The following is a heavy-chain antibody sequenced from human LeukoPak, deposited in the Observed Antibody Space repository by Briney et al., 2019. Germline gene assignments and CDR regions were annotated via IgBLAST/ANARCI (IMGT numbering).Heavy chain of an antibody. CDR2: IWDDGSEK. Sequence: GGSLRLSCAASGFTFSSYGMHWVRQAPGKGLVWVAVIWDDGSEKYYADSVKGRFSISRDNSENTLSLQVNSLRAEDTAVYYCARDGNFGYDAFDIWGQGTMVTVSS. CDR1: GFTFSSYG. CDR3: ARDGNFGYDAFDI. J-gene: IGHJ3*02. V-gene: IGHV3-33*01. D-gene: IGHD3-10*01.